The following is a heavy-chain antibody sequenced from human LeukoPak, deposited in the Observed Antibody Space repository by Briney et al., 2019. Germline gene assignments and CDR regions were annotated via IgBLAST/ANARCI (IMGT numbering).Heavy chain of an antibody. Sequence: PGGSLRLPCAASGFTFSSYSMNWVRQAPGKGLEWVSSISSSSSYIYYADSVKGRFTISRANAKNSLFLQMNSLRAEDTAVYYCARDSNSGHFDFWGQGTLVTVSS. D-gene: IGHD3-3*02. V-gene: IGHV3-21*01. CDR3: ARDSNSGHFDF. CDR2: ISSSSSYI. CDR1: GFTFSSYS. J-gene: IGHJ4*02.